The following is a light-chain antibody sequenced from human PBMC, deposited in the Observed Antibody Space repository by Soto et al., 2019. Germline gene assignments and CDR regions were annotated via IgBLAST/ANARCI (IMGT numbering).Light chain of an antibody. CDR2: GVS. CDR1: QTVSRF. J-gene: IGKJ4*01. Sequence: ETVLTQSPATLSLSPGENATLSCRASQTVSRFFAWYQQKPGQSPRLLIYGVSNRATGVPARFSASGSGTDFTLSISSLEPEDSAVYYCQQRFTWPLTFGGGTKVEIK. CDR3: QQRFTWPLT. V-gene: IGKV3-11*01.